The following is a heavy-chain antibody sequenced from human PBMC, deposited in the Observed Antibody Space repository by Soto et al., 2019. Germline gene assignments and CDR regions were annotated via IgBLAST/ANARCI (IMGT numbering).Heavy chain of an antibody. D-gene: IGHD2-8*01. V-gene: IGHV4-30-2*01. CDR2: IYHSGST. J-gene: IGHJ4*02. CDR3: ARGRKWPFDY. Sequence: SETLSLTCAVSGGSISSGGYSWSWIRQPPGKGLEWIGYIYHSGSTYYNPSLKSRVTISVDRSKNQFSLKLSSVTAADTAVYYCARGRKWPFDYWGQGTLVTVSS. CDR1: GGSISSGGYS.